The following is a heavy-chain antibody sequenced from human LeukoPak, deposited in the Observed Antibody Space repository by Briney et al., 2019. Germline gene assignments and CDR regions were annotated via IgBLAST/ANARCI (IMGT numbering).Heavy chain of an antibody. V-gene: IGHV3-23*01. Sequence: GGSLRLSCAVSGFTFSSHAMSWVRQAPGKGLEWVSGISVSGGSTYYADSLKGRFTISRDNSKSTLYLQMNSLRAGDTAVYYCARHRKNNRGYYLDYWGQGTLVTVSS. CDR1: GFTFSSHA. CDR3: ARHRKNNRGYYLDY. J-gene: IGHJ4*02. CDR2: ISVSGGST. D-gene: IGHD1-14*01.